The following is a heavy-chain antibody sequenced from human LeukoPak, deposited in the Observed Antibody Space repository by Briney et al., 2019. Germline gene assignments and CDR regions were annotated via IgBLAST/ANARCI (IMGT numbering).Heavy chain of an antibody. Sequence: GGSLRLSCAASGFTFSSYAMSWVRQTPERGLEWVSSISTRGASTYYADSVKGRFTISRDNSKDTLYLQMNSQTAEDTALYYCTSSFDYWGQGILVTVSS. CDR2: ISTRGAST. CDR3: TSSFDY. J-gene: IGHJ4*02. D-gene: IGHD2-2*01. CDR1: GFTFSSYA. V-gene: IGHV3-23*01.